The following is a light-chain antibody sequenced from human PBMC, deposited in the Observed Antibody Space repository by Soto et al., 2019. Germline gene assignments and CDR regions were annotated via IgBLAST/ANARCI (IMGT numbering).Light chain of an antibody. CDR2: LGS. CDR1: QSLLHSNGDNY. J-gene: IGKJ4*02. V-gene: IGKV2-28*01. CDR3: MQGLQSPVS. Sequence: DTVMTQSPLSLSVTPGEPASISCRSSQSLLHSNGDNYLDWYVQKPGQSPQLLIYLGSNRASGVXAXYVGRESGTDFTLQISSAEAADVWVYYCMQGLQSPVSFGGGTKVEIK.